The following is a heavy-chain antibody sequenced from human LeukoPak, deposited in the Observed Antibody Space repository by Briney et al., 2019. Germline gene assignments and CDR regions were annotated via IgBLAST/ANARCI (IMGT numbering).Heavy chain of an antibody. Sequence: AXVXXSCKASGDTFTSYGISWVRQAPGQGIEWMGWISAYNGNTNYAQKLQGRVTMTTDTSTSTAYMELRSLRSDATAVYYCARAKGHAHNWFDPGGQGTLVTVS. V-gene: IGHV1-18*01. CDR3: ARAKGHAHNWFDP. CDR1: GDTFTSYG. CDR2: ISAYNGNT. J-gene: IGHJ5*02.